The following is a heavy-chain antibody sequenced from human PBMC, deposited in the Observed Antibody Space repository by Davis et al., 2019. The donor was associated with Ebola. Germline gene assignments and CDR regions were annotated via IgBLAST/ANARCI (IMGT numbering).Heavy chain of an antibody. V-gene: IGHV3-53*05. J-gene: IGHJ5*02. CDR3: ARDRYSSSWYRWFDP. Sequence: PGGSLRLSCAASGFTVSSNYMSWVRQAPGKGLEWVSVIYSGGSTYYADSVKGRFTISRDNSKNTLYLQMNSLRPEDTAVYYCARDRYSSSWYRWFDPWGQGILVTVSS. CDR1: GFTVSSNY. D-gene: IGHD6-13*01. CDR2: IYSGGST.